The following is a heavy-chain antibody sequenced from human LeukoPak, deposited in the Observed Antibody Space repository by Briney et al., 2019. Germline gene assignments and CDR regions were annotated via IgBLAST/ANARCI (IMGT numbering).Heavy chain of an antibody. CDR3: AKGKYSSGSDWFDP. V-gene: IGHV3-30*18. D-gene: IGHD6-19*01. J-gene: IGHJ5*02. CDR1: GFTFSSYG. Sequence: GRSLRLSCAASGFTFSSYGMHWIRQAPGKGLEWVAVISYDGSNKYYADSVKGRFTISGDNSKNTLYLQMNSLRAEDTAVYYCAKGKYSSGSDWFDPWGQGTLVTVSS. CDR2: ISYDGSNK.